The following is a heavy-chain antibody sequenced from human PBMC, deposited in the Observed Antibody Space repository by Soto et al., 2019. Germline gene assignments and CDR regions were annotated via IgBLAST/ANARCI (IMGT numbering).Heavy chain of an antibody. CDR3: ARGASPLMDY. J-gene: IGHJ4*02. D-gene: IGHD1-26*01. CDR2: INAGNGNT. V-gene: IGHV1-3*01. Sequence: QVQLVQSGAEVKKPGASVKVSCKASGYTFTSYAMHWARQAPGQRLEWMGWINAGNGNTKYSQKFQGRVTIIRDTSASTAYMELSSLRSEDTAVYYCARGASPLMDYWGQGTLVTVSS. CDR1: GYTFTSYA.